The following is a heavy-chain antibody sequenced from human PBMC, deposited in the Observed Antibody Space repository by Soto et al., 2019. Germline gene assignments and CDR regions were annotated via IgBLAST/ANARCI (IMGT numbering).Heavy chain of an antibody. V-gene: IGHV4-39*01. D-gene: IGHD3-10*01. CDR2: IYYSGST. Sequence: SETLSVTSTVAGGYISSSSYYWGWIRQPPGKGLEWIGSIYYSGSTYYNPSLKSRVTISVDTSKNQFSLKLSSVTAADTAVYYCAMPYYYGSGSYYKSYEFDYWGQGTLVTVSS. J-gene: IGHJ4*02. CDR3: AMPYYYGSGSYYKSYEFDY. CDR1: GGYISSSSYY.